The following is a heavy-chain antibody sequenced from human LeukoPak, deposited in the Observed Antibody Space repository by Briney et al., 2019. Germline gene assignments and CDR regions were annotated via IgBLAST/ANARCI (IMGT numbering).Heavy chain of an antibody. Sequence: GGSLRLSCAASGFTFSSYGMSWVRQAPGKGLEWVSAISGSGGSTYYADSVKGRFTISRDNSKNTLYLQMNSLRAEDTAVYYCAKDRGAIDAFDIWGQGTMVTVSS. D-gene: IGHD1-26*01. CDR1: GFTFSSYG. V-gene: IGHV3-23*01. CDR2: ISGSGGST. CDR3: AKDRGAIDAFDI. J-gene: IGHJ3*02.